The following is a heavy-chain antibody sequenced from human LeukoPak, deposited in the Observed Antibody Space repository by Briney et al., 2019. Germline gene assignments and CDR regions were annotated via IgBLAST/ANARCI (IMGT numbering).Heavy chain of an antibody. CDR1: GFTFSSYG. D-gene: IGHD2-15*01. CDR2: ISYDGGNK. J-gene: IGHJ4*02. V-gene: IGHV3-30*18. CDR3: AKDQPRYCSGGSCYFFDY. Sequence: GGSLRLSCAASGFTFSSYGMHWVRQAPGKGLEWVAVISYDGGNKYYADSVKGRFTISRDNSKNTLYLQMNSLRAEDTAVYYCAKDQPRYCSGGSCYFFDYWGQGTLVTVSS.